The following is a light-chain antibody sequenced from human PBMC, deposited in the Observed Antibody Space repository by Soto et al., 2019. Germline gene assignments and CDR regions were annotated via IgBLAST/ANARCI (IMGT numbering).Light chain of an antibody. Sequence: EIVLTQSPATLSLSPGDRATLFCSASQNINSNLAWYQQKYGQAPRLLIFGASTRATGVPARFSGSGFGTEFTLTISSLQSEDFAVYYCQQYNNWRTFGQGTKVEIK. CDR1: QNINSN. CDR2: GAS. CDR3: QQYNNWRT. V-gene: IGKV3-15*01. J-gene: IGKJ1*01.